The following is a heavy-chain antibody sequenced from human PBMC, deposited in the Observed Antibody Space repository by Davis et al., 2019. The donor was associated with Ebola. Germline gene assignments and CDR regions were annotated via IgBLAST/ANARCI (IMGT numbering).Heavy chain of an antibody. CDR1: GFTFSDYW. CDR2: IKQDGSEK. D-gene: IGHD3-10*01. J-gene: IGHJ4*02. V-gene: IGHV3-7*01. CDR3: AREGVQGVIVY. Sequence: GGSLRLSCDGSGFTFSDYWMSWVRQAPGKGLEWVANIKQDGSEKYYVDSVKGRFTISRDNAKNSLYLQMNSLRAEDTAVYYCAREGVQGVIVYWGQGTLVTVSS.